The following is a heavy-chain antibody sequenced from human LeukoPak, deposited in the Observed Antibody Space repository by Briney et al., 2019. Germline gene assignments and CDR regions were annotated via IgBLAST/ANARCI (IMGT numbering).Heavy chain of an antibody. D-gene: IGHD3-10*01. CDR1: GFTFSSYG. CDR3: ARSSFMVRGVSFDY. J-gene: IGHJ4*02. CDR2: IWYDGSNK. Sequence: SLRPSCASSGFTFSSYGMQWVRQAPGKGLEWGAVIWYDGSNKYYADSVKGRFTISRDNSKNTLYLQMNSLRAEDTAVYYCARSSFMVRGVSFDYWGQGTLVTVSS. V-gene: IGHV3-33*01.